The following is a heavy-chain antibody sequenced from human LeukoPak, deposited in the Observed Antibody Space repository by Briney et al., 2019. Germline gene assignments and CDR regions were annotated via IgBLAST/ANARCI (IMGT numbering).Heavy chain of an antibody. D-gene: IGHD3-22*01. Sequence: PSETLSLTCTVSGGSTSSGDYYWSWIRQPPGKGLEWIGYIYFSGSTYYNPSLKSRVTISLDTSKNQFSLKLTSVTAADTAVYYCARSRGYYDSSGYFLDSWGQGTLVTVSS. CDR3: ARSRGYYDSSGYFLDS. V-gene: IGHV4-30-4*01. CDR2: IYFSGST. J-gene: IGHJ5*01. CDR1: GGSTSSGDYY.